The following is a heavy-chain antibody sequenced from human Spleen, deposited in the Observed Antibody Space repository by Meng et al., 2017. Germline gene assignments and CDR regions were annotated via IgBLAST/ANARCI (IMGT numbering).Heavy chain of an antibody. Sequence: SQTLSLTCAVYGGSFSGYYWSWIRQPPGKGLEWIGYIYYSGSTNYNPSLKSRVTISVDTSKNQFSLNLRSVTAADTAVYYCARSAYYDSSALQFDYWGQGTLVTVSS. CDR3: ARSAYYDSSALQFDY. J-gene: IGHJ4*02. CDR1: GGSFSGYY. CDR2: IYYSGST. D-gene: IGHD3-22*01. V-gene: IGHV4-59*01.